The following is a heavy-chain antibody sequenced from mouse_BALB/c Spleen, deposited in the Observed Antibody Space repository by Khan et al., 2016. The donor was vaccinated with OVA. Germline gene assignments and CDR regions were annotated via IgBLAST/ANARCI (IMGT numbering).Heavy chain of an antibody. Sequence: QVQLKESGPGLVAPSQSLSITCTVSGFSLTSYGVHWVRQPPGKGLEWLGVIWTGGSTNYNSALMSRLSISKDNSKSQVFLQMNSLQTDDTAMYYCARYYGNYGWYLDVWGKGTTVTVSS. D-gene: IGHD2-1*01. CDR2: IWTGGST. CDR1: GFSLTSYG. J-gene: IGHJ1*03. CDR3: ARYYGNYGWYLDV. V-gene: IGHV2-9*02.